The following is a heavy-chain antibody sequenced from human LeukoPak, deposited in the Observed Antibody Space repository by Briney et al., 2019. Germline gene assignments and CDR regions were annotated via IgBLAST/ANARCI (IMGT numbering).Heavy chain of an antibody. Sequence: PSETLSLTCAVYGGSFSGYYWSWIRQPPGKGLEWIGEINHSGSTNYNPSLKSRVTISVDTSKNQFSLKLSSVTAADTAVYYCARDPRDYGDAFDIWGQGTMVTVSS. CDR2: INHSGST. V-gene: IGHV4-34*01. CDR1: GGSFSGYY. J-gene: IGHJ3*02. D-gene: IGHD4-17*01. CDR3: ARDPRDYGDAFDI.